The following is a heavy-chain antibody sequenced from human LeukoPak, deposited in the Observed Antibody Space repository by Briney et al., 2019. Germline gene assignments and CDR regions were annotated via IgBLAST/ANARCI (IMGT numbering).Heavy chain of an antibody. Sequence: TGGSLRLSCEASGFTFSSNYMSWVRQAPGKGLEWVSVIYSGSSSTYYTDSVKGRFTISRHNSKNTLYLQMNSLRDEDTAVYYCARVGSGWYDFDYWGQGTLVTVSS. V-gene: IGHV3-53*04. CDR1: GFTFSSNY. D-gene: IGHD6-19*01. CDR3: ARVGSGWYDFDY. CDR2: IYSGSSST. J-gene: IGHJ4*02.